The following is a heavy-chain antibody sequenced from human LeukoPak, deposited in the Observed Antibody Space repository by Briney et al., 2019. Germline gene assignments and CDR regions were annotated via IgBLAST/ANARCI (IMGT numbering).Heavy chain of an antibody. J-gene: IGHJ4*02. D-gene: IGHD5-12*01. Sequence: GGSLRLSCAASGFTFSSYWMSWVRQAPGKGLEWVANIKQDGSEKYYVGSVKGRFTISRDNAKNSLDLQMNSLRAEDTAVYYCARRLKQDATKTYYWGQGTLVTVSS. V-gene: IGHV3-7*01. CDR3: ARRLKQDATKTYY. CDR2: IKQDGSEK. CDR1: GFTFSSYW.